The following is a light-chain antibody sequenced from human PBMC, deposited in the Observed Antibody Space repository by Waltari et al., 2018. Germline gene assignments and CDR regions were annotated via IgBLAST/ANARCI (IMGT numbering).Light chain of an antibody. V-gene: IGKV1-9*01. J-gene: IGKJ4*01. CDR3: QQLNSYPPT. CDR1: QGISSF. Sequence: IQLTQSPSSLSASVGARVPITCRASQGISSFLAWYQQKAGKPPKLLIYAASTLQSGVPSRFSGSGSGTDFTLTISSLQPEDFATYYCQQLNSYPPTFGGGTKVEIK. CDR2: AAS.